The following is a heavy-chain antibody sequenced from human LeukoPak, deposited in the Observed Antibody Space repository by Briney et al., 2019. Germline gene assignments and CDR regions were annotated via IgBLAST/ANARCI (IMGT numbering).Heavy chain of an antibody. D-gene: IGHD2-21*02. CDR1: GASISSSNYY. Sequence: PSETLSLTCTVSGASISSSNYYWGWIRQPPGKGLEWIRNIYNSGNTYYNPSLKSRVTISVDTSKNQFSLKLSSVTAADTAVYYCVRWEVVTALGYWGQGTLVTVSS. V-gene: IGHV4-39*01. J-gene: IGHJ4*02. CDR2: IYNSGNT. CDR3: VRWEVVTALGY.